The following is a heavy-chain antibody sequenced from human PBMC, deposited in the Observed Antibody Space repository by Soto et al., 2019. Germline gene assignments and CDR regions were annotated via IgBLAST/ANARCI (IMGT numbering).Heavy chain of an antibody. CDR3: AKGDCSGRTCYGSDY. CDR1: GFTFSNYA. V-gene: IGHV3-23*01. D-gene: IGHD2-15*01. CDR2: VTSGGGL. J-gene: IGHJ4*02. Sequence: PGGSLRLSCAASGFTFSNYAMRWVRQAPGKGLEWVSTVTSGGGLYIADSVKGRFTISRDNSKNTLYLQMNSLKAEDTAVYYCAKGDCSGRTCYGSDYWGQGTLVTVSS.